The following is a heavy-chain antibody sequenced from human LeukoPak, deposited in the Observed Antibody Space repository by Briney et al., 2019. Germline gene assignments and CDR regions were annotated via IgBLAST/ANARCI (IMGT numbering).Heavy chain of an antibody. Sequence: GGSLRLSCTASGFTLSSYEMSWIRQAPGKGLEWVSSIDYSGGDTHYADSVKGRFTISRDNSKNTLYLQLSSLRGDDTAVYYCAKGPSGSSGWFYYYYYMDVWGKGTTVTVSS. CDR3: AKGPSGSSGWFYYYYYMDV. V-gene: IGHV3-23*01. CDR1: GFTLSSYE. CDR2: IDYSGGDT. J-gene: IGHJ6*03. D-gene: IGHD6-19*01.